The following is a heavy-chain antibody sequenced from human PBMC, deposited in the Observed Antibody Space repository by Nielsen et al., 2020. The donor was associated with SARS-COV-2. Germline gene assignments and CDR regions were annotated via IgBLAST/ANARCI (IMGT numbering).Heavy chain of an antibody. CDR1: GYTFTGYY. Sequence: ASVKVSCKASGYTFTGYYMHWVRQAPGQGLEWMGRINPNSGGTNYAQKFQGRVTMTRDTSISTAYMELSRLRSDDTAVYYCARSSSGIVAASYYYYMDVWGKGTTVTVSS. J-gene: IGHJ6*03. CDR3: ARSSSGIVAASYYYYMDV. D-gene: IGHD1-26*01. CDR2: INPNSGGT. V-gene: IGHV1-2*06.